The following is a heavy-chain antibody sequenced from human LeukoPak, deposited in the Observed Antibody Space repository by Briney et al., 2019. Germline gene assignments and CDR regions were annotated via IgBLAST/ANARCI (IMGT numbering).Heavy chain of an antibody. D-gene: IGHD2-15*01. J-gene: IGHJ3*02. CDR1: GFTVSSNY. CDR3: AREYCSGGSCPRSDAFDI. CDR2: IYSGGST. V-gene: IGHV3-66*01. Sequence: PGGSLRLSCAASGFTVSSNYMSWVRQAPGKGLEWVSVIYSGGSTYYGDSVKGRFTISRDNSKNTLYLQMNSLRAEDTAVCYCAREYCSGGSCPRSDAFDIWGQGTMVTVSS.